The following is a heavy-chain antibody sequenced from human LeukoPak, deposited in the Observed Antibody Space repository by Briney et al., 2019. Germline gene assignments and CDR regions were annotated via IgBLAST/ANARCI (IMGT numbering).Heavy chain of an antibody. V-gene: IGHV3-7*04. J-gene: IGHJ4*02. Sequence: GGSLRLSCEASGFTFSNYWMSWVRQSPGKGLEWVANIKEDGSEKNYVDSVKGRFTLSRDNAKNSLYLQMNSLRAEDTAVYYCARSGSDFDYWGQGTLVSVSS. CDR3: ARSGSDFDY. CDR1: GFTFSNYW. D-gene: IGHD3-22*01. CDR2: IKEDGSEK.